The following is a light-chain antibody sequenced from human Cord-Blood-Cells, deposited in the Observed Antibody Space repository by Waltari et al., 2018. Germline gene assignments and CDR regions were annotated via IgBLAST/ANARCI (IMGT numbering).Light chain of an antibody. CDR2: VVS. J-gene: IGLJ3*02. Sequence: QSALTHPASVSVSPGQSITIFCTGTSSDVGGYNYVLWYQQHPGKAPHLRIYVVSKQPSGVSNRFSGSKSGNTASLTISGLQAEDEADYYCSSYTGSSTWVFGGGTKLTVL. CDR3: SSYTGSSTWV. CDR1: SSDVGGYNY. V-gene: IGLV2-14*01.